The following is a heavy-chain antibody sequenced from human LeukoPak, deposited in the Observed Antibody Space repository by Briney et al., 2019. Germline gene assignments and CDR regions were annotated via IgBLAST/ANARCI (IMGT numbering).Heavy chain of an antibody. D-gene: IGHD6-19*01. Sequence: GGSLRLSCAASVFTFRSNEMDWVRQAPGKGLEWPSYISSSGSTIHYVDSVKGRFTISRDHAKNSLFLQMNSLRAEDTAVYYCASGVHYTSGWIDIWGQGTMVTVSS. CDR1: VFTFRSNE. CDR3: ASGVHYTSGWIDI. J-gene: IGHJ3*02. CDR2: ISSSGSTI. V-gene: IGHV3-48*03.